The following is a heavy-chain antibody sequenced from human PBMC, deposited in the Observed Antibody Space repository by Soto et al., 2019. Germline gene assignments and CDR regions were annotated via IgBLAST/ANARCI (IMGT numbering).Heavy chain of an antibody. CDR2: IIPIFGTA. V-gene: IGHV1-69*06. CDR1: GGTISSYA. Sequence: GAAVKPSCKASGGTISSYAISWVRQAPGQGLEWMGGIIPIFGTANYAQKFQGRVTITADKSTSTAYMELSSLRSEDTAVYYCATFQLVVLVAYVSPPSINYMDFWGQGITGTAP. CDR3: ATFQLVVLVAYVSPPSINYMDF. D-gene: IGHD6-6*01. J-gene: IGHJ6*02.